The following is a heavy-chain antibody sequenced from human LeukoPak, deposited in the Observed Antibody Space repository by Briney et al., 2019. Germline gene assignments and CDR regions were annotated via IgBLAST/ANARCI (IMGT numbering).Heavy chain of an antibody. CDR3: ASHITIFGVVISGDWFDP. Sequence: SETLSLTCAVHGGSFSGYYWSWIRQPPGKGLEWIGEINHSGSTNYNPSLKSRVTISVDTSKNQFSLKLSSVTAADTAVYYCASHITIFGVVISGDWFDPWGQGTLVTVSS. CDR2: INHSGST. D-gene: IGHD3-3*01. V-gene: IGHV4-34*01. CDR1: GGSFSGYY. J-gene: IGHJ5*02.